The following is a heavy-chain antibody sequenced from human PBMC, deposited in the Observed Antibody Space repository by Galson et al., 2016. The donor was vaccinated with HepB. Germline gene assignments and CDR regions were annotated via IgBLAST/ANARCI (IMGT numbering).Heavy chain of an antibody. J-gene: IGHJ4*02. V-gene: IGHV1-18*01. Sequence: SVKVSCKAFGYTFTTSGISWVRQAPGQGLEWMGWINTYSGDTKYAQNFQGGLTLTTDSSTTTAYMELRSLRFDDTAMYYCARDVQYRFDSWGQGTLVTVSS. CDR3: ARDVQYRFDS. CDR2: INTYSGDT. CDR1: GYTFTTSG. D-gene: IGHD2/OR15-2a*01.